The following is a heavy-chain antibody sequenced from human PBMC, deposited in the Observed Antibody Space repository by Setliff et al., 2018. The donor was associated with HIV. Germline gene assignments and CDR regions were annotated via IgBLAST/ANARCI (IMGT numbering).Heavy chain of an antibody. Sequence: ASVKVSCKASGYTFTGYSMHWVRQAPGQGLEWMGIINPSSGTTRYAQKFQGRVTMTRDTSTSTVYMELSGLRSEDTAVYYCAREYCGGGCYLPYYYMDVWGKGTTVTVSS. CDR2: INPSSGTT. J-gene: IGHJ6*03. CDR3: AREYCGGGCYLPYYYMDV. V-gene: IGHV1-46*01. D-gene: IGHD2-21*01. CDR1: GYTFTGYS.